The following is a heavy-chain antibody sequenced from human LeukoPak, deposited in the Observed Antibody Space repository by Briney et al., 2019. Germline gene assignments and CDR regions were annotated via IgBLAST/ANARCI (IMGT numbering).Heavy chain of an antibody. J-gene: IGHJ4*02. Sequence: PSETLSLTCTVSGGSISSYYWSWIRQPAGKGLEWIGRIYTSGSTNYNPSLKSRVTISVDKSTNQFSLKLSSVTAADTAVYYCARATRWVPFDYWGQGTLVTVSS. V-gene: IGHV4-4*07. CDR2: IYTSGST. D-gene: IGHD4-23*01. CDR3: ARATRWVPFDY. CDR1: GGSISSYY.